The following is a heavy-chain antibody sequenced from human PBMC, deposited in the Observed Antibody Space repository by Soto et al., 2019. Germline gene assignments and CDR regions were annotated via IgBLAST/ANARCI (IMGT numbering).Heavy chain of an antibody. V-gene: IGHV3-23*01. Sequence: EVQLLESGGGLVQPGGSRRLSCAVSGFTFSSYAMSWVRQAPGKGLEWVSAISGSGGSTYYADSVKGRFTISRDNSKNTLYLQMNSLRAEDTAVYYCAKRRDGDYGGYFDYWGQGTLVTVSS. J-gene: IGHJ4*02. D-gene: IGHD4-17*01. CDR3: AKRRDGDYGGYFDY. CDR2: ISGSGGST. CDR1: GFTFSSYA.